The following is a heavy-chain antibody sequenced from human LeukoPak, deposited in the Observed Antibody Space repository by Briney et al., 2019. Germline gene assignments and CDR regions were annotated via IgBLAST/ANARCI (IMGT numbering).Heavy chain of an antibody. V-gene: IGHV4-31*03. CDR3: AREADYYDSSGYYGFFDY. D-gene: IGHD3-22*01. CDR1: GGSISSGGYY. Sequence: KPSETLSLTCTVSGGSISSGGYYWSWIRQHPGKGLEWIGYIYYSGSTYYNPSLKSRVTISVDTSKNQFSLKLSSVTAADTAVYYCAREADYYDSSGYYGFFDYWGQGTLVTVSS. J-gene: IGHJ4*02. CDR2: IYYSGST.